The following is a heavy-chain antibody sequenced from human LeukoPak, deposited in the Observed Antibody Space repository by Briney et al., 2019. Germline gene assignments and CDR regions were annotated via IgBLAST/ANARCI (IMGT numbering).Heavy chain of an antibody. CDR1: GFTFSSYN. D-gene: IGHD2-8*01. V-gene: IGHV3-48*01. J-gene: IGHJ3*02. CDR3: AREDTGVAFDI. CDR2: ISSGSSTI. Sequence: GGSLRLSCAASGFTFSSYNMNWVRQAPGKGLEWVSYISSGSSTIYYADSVKGRLTISRDNAKNSLYLQMNSLRVEDTAVYYCAREDTGVAFDIWGQGATVTV.